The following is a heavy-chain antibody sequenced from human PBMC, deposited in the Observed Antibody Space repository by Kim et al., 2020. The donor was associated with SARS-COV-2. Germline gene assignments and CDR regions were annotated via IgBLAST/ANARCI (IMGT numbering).Heavy chain of an antibody. J-gene: IGHJ4*02. CDR3: ARQHTYYYGSGSYYNSFDY. V-gene: IGHV3-30*01. Sequence: GRFTISRDNSKNTLYLQMNSLRAEDTAVYYCARQHTYYYGSGSYYNSFDYWGQGTLVTVSS. D-gene: IGHD3-10*01.